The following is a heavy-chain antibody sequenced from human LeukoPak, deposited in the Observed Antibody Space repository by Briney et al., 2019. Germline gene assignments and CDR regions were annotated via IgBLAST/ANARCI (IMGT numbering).Heavy chain of an antibody. D-gene: IGHD3-10*01. CDR3: AKDLVVRGVIRVFDY. J-gene: IGHJ4*02. Sequence: GGSLRLSCAASGFTFSSYAMSWVRQAPGKGLEWVSAICGSGGSTYYADSVKGRFTISRDNSKNTLYLQMNSLRAEDTAVYYCAKDLVVRGVIRVFDYWGQGTLVTVSS. CDR1: GFTFSSYA. CDR2: ICGSGGST. V-gene: IGHV3-23*01.